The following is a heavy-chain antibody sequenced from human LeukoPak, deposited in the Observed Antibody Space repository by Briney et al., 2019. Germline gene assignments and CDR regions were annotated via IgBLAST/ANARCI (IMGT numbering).Heavy chain of an antibody. V-gene: IGHV4-59*12. CDR3: AREGVSVTNFEY. D-gene: IGHD5/OR15-5a*01. J-gene: IGHJ4*02. CDR1: GGSISSYY. CDR2: IYYSGST. Sequence: SETLSLTRTVSGGSISSYYWSWIRQPPGKGLEWIGYIYYSGSTNYNPSLKTRVTISVDTSKNQFSLKLRSVTAADTAVYYCAREGVSVTNFEYWSQGTLVTVSS.